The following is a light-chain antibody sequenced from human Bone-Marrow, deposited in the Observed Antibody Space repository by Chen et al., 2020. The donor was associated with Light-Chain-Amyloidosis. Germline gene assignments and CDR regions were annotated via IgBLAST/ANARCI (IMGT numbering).Light chain of an antibody. J-gene: IGLJ3*02. CDR1: SSDVGGYNY. CDR2: DVS. CDR3: SSYTRSSTWL. V-gene: IGLV2-14*03. Sequence: QSALTQPASVSGSPGQSITISCTGTSSDVGGYNYVSWYQQHPGTAPKLVIFDVSYRPSGISNRFSGSKSGNTASLTISGLHAEDEADYYCSSYTRSSTWLFGGGTRLTVL.